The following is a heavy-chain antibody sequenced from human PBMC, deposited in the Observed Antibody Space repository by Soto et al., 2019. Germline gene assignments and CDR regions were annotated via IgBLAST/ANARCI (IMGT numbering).Heavy chain of an antibody. CDR1: KFTFSTYD. Sequence: HLVESGGGVVQPGKSLRLSCAASKFTFSTYDMHWVRQAPGKGLEWVAVVSYDGNKRYYADSVRGRFTISRDNSKNTVDLEMNSLRPEDTAVYFCAKGRYSTGWYYREGDYCGQGNLVTVSS. J-gene: IGHJ4*02. D-gene: IGHD6-19*01. V-gene: IGHV3-30*18. CDR2: VSYDGNKR. CDR3: AKGRYSTGWYYREGDY.